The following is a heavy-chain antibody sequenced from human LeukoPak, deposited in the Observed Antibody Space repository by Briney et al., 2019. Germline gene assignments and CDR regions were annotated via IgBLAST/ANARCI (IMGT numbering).Heavy chain of an antibody. D-gene: IGHD3-22*01. J-gene: IGHJ3*02. CDR2: INHSGST. Sequence: SETLSLTCAVYGGSFSGYYWSWIRQPPGKGLEWIGEINHSGSTNYNPSLKSRVTISEDTSKNQSSLKLSSVTAADTAVYYCARCGRTYYYDSSGYYYSLPWAFDIWGQGTMVTVSS. CDR1: GGSFSGYY. CDR3: ARCGRTYYYDSSGYYYSLPWAFDI. V-gene: IGHV4-34*01.